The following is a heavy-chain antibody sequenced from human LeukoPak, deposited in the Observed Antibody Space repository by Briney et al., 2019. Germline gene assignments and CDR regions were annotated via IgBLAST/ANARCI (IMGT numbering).Heavy chain of an antibody. D-gene: IGHD4-17*01. CDR1: GFTFSSYA. CDR3: AKAPVFYGDYEGYFDY. V-gene: IGHV3-23*01. Sequence: GGSLRLSCAASGFTFSSYAMGWVRQAPGKGLEWVSAISGSGGSTYYADSVKGRFTISRDNSKNTLYLQMNSLRAEDTAVYYCAKAPVFYGDYEGYFDYWGQGTLVTVSS. J-gene: IGHJ4*02. CDR2: ISGSGGST.